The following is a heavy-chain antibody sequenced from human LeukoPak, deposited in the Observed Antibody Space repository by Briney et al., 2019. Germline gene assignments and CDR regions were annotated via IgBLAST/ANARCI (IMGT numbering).Heavy chain of an antibody. J-gene: IGHJ4*02. D-gene: IGHD4-23*01. CDR3: VRDRGYSTFDY. CDR1: GFPFSNYW. Sequence: GGSLRLSCAGSGFPFSNYWMAWVRQAPGKGLEWVANMKEDGGEVNYVDSVKGRFTISRDNAKNSLDLQMNSLRVDDTAVYYCVRDRGYSTFDYWGQGTLVIVSS. V-gene: IGHV3-7*01. CDR2: MKEDGGEV.